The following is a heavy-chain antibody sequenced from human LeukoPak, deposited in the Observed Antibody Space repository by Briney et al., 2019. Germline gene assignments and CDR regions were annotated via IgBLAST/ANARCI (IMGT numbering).Heavy chain of an antibody. V-gene: IGHV1-2*02. Sequence: ASVKVSCKASGYTFTGYYMHWVRQAPGQGLEWMGWINPNSGGTNYAQKFQGRVTMTRDTSISTAYMELSRLRSDDTAVYYCTRHIDRYCSGAGCYLYYYYGLDVWGQGTTVTVAS. CDR3: TRHIDRYCSGAGCYLYYYYGLDV. CDR1: GYTFTGYY. J-gene: IGHJ6*02. CDR2: INPNSGGT. D-gene: IGHD2-15*01.